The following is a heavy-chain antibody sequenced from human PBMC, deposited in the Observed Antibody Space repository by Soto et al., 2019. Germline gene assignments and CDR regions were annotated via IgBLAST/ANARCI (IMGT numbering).Heavy chain of an antibody. V-gene: IGHV3-30-3*01. D-gene: IGHD3-16*01. J-gene: IGHJ4*02. CDR2: MSYDENSK. CDR1: GFTFSSYS. CDR3: VRGRTVNDHAGFDS. Sequence: GGSLRRSCAASGFTFSSYSMHWVRQAPGKGLEWVAAMSYDENSKYFADSVKGRFTISRDNSKNTLSLQMNSLGPEDSAVYYCVRGRTVNDHAGFDSWRQGTLVTVSS.